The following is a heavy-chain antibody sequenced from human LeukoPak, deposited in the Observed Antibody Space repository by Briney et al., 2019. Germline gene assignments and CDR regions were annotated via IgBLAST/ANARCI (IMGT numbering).Heavy chain of an antibody. Sequence: ASVKVSCKASGGTFSSYAISWVRQAPGQGLEWMGGIIPIFGTSNYAQKFQGRVTITTDESTSTAYMELSSLRSEDTAVYYCARGTLDGYNQYDYYYYYMDVWGKGTTVTVSS. D-gene: IGHD5-24*01. V-gene: IGHV1-69*05. CDR2: IIPIFGTS. CDR1: GGTFSSYA. J-gene: IGHJ6*03. CDR3: ARGTLDGYNQYDYYYYYMDV.